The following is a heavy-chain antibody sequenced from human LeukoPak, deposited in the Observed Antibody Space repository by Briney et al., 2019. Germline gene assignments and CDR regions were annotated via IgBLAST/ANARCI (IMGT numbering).Heavy chain of an antibody. CDR3: AGARGWEFSS. CDR1: GFTFSNAW. J-gene: IGHJ5*02. Sequence: GGSLRLSCAASGFTFSNAWMGWVRQAPGMGLEWVATIKQDGSEKYYLDSVKGRFTISRDNAKNSLFLQMDSLRAEDTAVYYCAGARGWEFSSWGQGTLVTVSS. D-gene: IGHD1-26*01. CDR2: IKQDGSEK. V-gene: IGHV3-7*01.